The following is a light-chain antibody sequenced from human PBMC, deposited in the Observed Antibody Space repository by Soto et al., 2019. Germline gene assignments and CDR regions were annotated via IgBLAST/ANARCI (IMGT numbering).Light chain of an antibody. CDR2: EVS. CDR3: SSYASTNTLA. CDR1: SSDVGRYNY. Sequence: QSALTQPASVSGSLGQSITISCTGTSSDVGRYNYVSWYQQHPGKAPKLMIFEVSNRPSGVSNRFSGSKSGNTASLTISGLQAEDEADYYCSSYASTNTLAFGAGTKLTVL. V-gene: IGLV2-14*01. J-gene: IGLJ2*01.